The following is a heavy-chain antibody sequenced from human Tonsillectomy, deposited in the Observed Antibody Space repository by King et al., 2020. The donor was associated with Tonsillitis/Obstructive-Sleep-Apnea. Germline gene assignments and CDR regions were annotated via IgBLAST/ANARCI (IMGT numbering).Heavy chain of an antibody. Sequence: ITLKESVPTLVKPPQTLTLTCTFSGFSLTTSGVGVAWIRQPPGKALEWLALIYWDDDNRYSPSLKSRLTITKDTSKNQVVLTMTILDPVDTSTYYCAHRRIDHNRSDEALEIWGEGTMVTVSS. CDR3: AHRRIDHNRSDEALEI. CDR1: GFSLTTSGVG. J-gene: IGHJ3*02. D-gene: IGHD1-1*01. V-gene: IGHV2-5*02. CDR2: IYWDDDN.